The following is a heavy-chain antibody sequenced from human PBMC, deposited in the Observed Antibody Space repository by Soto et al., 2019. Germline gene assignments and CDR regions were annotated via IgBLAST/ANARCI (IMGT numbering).Heavy chain of an antibody. J-gene: IGHJ4*02. CDR3: ARHSNTATTSYFDY. CDR2: IFYIGST. V-gene: IGHV4-39*01. Sequence: QLQLQESGPGLVESSETLSLTCIVSGGSISSSSFYWGWIRQPPGKGLEWIGSIFYIGSTDYIPSLKSRVTISVDTSKSQFSLKVSSVTAADTAVYSCARHSNTATTSYFDYWGQGTLVTVSS. D-gene: IGHD1-1*01. CDR1: GGSISSSSFY.